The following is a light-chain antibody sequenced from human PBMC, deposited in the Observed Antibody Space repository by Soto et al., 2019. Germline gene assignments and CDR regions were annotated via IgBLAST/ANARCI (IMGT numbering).Light chain of an antibody. Sequence: QPVLTQPPSVSGAPGQRVTISCTGSSSNIGAGYAVHWYQQLPGKAPKLLMYDNNNRPSGVPKRFSGSKSGTSASLAIAGLQTEDEADYFCQSFDSSRLGLLFGGGTKLTVL. CDR1: SSNIGAGYA. V-gene: IGLV1-40*01. CDR2: DNN. J-gene: IGLJ2*01. CDR3: QSFDSSRLGLL.